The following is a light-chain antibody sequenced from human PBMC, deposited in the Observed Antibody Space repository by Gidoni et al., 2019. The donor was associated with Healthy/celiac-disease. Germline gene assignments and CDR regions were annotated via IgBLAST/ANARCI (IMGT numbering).Light chain of an antibody. CDR1: SSNIGAGYD. CDR3: QSYDSSLSGLV. CDR2: GNS. J-gene: IGLJ2*01. V-gene: IGLV1-40*01. Sequence: QSVLTQPPSVSGAPGQRVTISCNGSSSNIGAGYDVHWYQQLPGTAPKLLIYGNSNRPSGVPDRFSGSKSGTSASLDITGLQAEDEADYYGQSYDSSLSGLVFGGGTKLTVL.